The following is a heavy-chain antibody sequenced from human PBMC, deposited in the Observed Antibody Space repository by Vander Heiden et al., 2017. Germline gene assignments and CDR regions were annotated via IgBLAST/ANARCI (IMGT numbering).Heavy chain of an antibody. CDR1: GFTLSRYV. V-gene: IGHV3-23*01. Sequence: EVKLLESGGALVQPGGVLRLSCVGSGFTLSRYVMSCVPPTPAKGLEWVAAISGTGNTANYADSVKGRFTISRDNSKNMLFLDMNSLRAEDTGVYFCAKDPYSYGYDIVTYFDCWGQGTQVTVSS. CDR2: ISGTGNTA. D-gene: IGHD5-12*01. J-gene: IGHJ4*02. CDR3: AKDPYSYGYDIVTYFDC.